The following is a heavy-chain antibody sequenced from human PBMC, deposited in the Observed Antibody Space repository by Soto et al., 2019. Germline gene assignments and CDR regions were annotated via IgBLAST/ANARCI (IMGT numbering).Heavy chain of an antibody. V-gene: IGHV3-11*01. Sequence: GGSLRLSCGAFGFTFSDYYMSWIRQAPGKGLEWVSYISSSGTTIYYADSVKGRFTISRDNAKNSLYLQMNSLRAEDTAVYYCASDGGSYYDVDYWGQGTLVPVSS. D-gene: IGHD1-26*01. CDR1: GFTFSDYY. CDR3: ASDGGSYYDVDY. CDR2: ISSSGTTI. J-gene: IGHJ4*02.